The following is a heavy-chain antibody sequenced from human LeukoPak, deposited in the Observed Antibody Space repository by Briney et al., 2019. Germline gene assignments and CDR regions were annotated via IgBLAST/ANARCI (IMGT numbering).Heavy chain of an antibody. CDR3: AREYSSSSVGAFDI. V-gene: IGHV4-34*01. J-gene: IGHJ3*02. D-gene: IGHD6-6*01. CDR1: GGSISSYY. CDR2: INHSGST. Sequence: SETLSLTCTVSGGSISSYYWSWIRQPPGKGLEWIGEINHSGSTNYNPSLKSRVTISVDTSKNQFSLKLSSVTAADTAVYYCAREYSSSSVGAFDIWGQGTMVTVSS.